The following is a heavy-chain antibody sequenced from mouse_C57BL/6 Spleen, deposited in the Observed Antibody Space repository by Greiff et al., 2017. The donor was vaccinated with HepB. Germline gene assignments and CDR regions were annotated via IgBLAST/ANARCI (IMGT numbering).Heavy chain of an antibody. CDR2: INPGSGGT. V-gene: IGHV1-54*01. J-gene: IGHJ4*01. CDR3: ARSYYSNYAAMDY. CDR1: GYAFTNYL. D-gene: IGHD2-5*01. Sequence: QVQLQQSGAELVRPGTSVKVSCKASGYAFTNYLIEWVKQRPGQGLEWIGVINPGSGGTNYNEKFKGKATLTADKSSSTAYMQLSSLTSEDSAVYFCARSYYSNYAAMDYWGQGTSVTVSS.